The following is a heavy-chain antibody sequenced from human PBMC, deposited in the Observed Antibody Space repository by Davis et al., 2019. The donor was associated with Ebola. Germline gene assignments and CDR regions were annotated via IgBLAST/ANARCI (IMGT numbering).Heavy chain of an antibody. V-gene: IGHV1-18*01. CDR3: ARADPGDPEDY. Sequence: ASVKVSCKASGGTFSNYGITWVRQAPGQGLEWMGWISGYNGKTDYAQIVQGRVSMTVDTSTSTAYMELRSLRSDDTGLYFCARADPGDPEDYWGQGTVVTVSS. CDR2: ISGYNGKT. J-gene: IGHJ4*02. CDR1: GGTFSNYG.